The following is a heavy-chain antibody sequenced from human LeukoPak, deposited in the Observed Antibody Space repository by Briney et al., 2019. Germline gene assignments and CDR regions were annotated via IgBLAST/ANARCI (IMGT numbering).Heavy chain of an antibody. V-gene: IGHV3-21*01. CDR2: LSSSSSSFI. D-gene: IGHD1-1*01. CDR3: ASGTYWSPLDFDY. CDR1: EFTFSTYH. J-gene: IGHJ4*02. Sequence: GGSLRLSCAASEFTFSTYHMHWVRQAPEKGLEWVSSLSSSSSSFIYYADSVKGRFTISRDNAKNSLYLQMNSLRAEDTAVYYCASGTYWSPLDFDYWGQGTLVTVSS.